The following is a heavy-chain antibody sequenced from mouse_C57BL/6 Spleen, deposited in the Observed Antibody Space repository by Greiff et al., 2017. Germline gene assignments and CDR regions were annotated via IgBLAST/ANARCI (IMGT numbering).Heavy chain of an antibody. D-gene: IGHD1-1*01. J-gene: IGHJ1*03. CDR3: ARHMGYGSSWWYFDV. Sequence: EVQLQESGGGLVKPGGSLKLSCAASGFTFSSYTMSWVRQTPETRLEWVATLSGGGGNTYYPDSVKGRFTISRDNAKNTLYLQMSSLRSEDTALYYCARHMGYGSSWWYFDVWGTGTTVTVSS. CDR2: LSGGGGNT. V-gene: IGHV5-9*01. CDR1: GFTFSSYT.